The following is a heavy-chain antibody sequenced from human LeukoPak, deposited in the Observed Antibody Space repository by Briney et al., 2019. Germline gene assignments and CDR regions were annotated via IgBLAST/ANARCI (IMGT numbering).Heavy chain of an antibody. CDR2: IIPIFGTA. Sequence: ASVNVSCKASGGTFSSYAISWVRQAPGQGLEWMGGIIPIFGTANYAQKFQGRVTITADKSTSTAYMELSSLRSEDTAVYYCARPDSSSYLSYGMDVWGKGTTVTVSS. D-gene: IGHD6-13*01. CDR3: ARPDSSSYLSYGMDV. CDR1: GGTFSSYA. V-gene: IGHV1-69*06. J-gene: IGHJ6*04.